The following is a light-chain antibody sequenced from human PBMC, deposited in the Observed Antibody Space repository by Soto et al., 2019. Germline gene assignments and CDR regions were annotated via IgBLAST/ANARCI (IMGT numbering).Light chain of an antibody. CDR1: QSVTVNS. Sequence: EILLTQSPSTLSLSPGEVVTLSWRASQSVTVNSLAWYQQKPGQAPRLLIYAASTRAAAVPDRFTGSGSGTDFALTISRLEPEDFGVYYCQQYGDSPLTSGPGTKVDIK. CDR3: QQYGDSPLT. CDR2: AAS. V-gene: IGKV3-20*01. J-gene: IGKJ3*01.